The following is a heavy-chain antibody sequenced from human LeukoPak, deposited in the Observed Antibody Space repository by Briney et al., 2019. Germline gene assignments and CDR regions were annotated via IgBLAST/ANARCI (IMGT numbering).Heavy chain of an antibody. J-gene: IGHJ4*02. CDR2: ISGSGGST. V-gene: IGHV3-23*01. Sequence: GGSLRLSCAASGFTFSSYAMSWVRQAPGKGLEWVSAISGSGGSTYYADSVKGRFTISRDNSKNTLYLQMNSLRAQDTAVYYWAKAPIVLGATMVYWGQGTLVTVSS. CDR3: AKAPIVLGATMVY. D-gene: IGHD1-26*01. CDR1: GFTFSSYA.